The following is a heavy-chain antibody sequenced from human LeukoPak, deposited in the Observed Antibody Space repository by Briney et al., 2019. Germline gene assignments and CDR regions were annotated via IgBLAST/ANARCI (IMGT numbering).Heavy chain of an antibody. CDR1: GFTVSFTY. CDR3: TKVALATGYYFDS. CDR2: IYSAGAT. J-gene: IGHJ4*02. V-gene: IGHV3-66*01. D-gene: IGHD2-15*01. Sequence: GGSLRLSCAASGFTVSFTYMSWVRQTPGKGLEWVSTIYSAGATYYADSVKGRFTISRDSSKNMIFLQMNSLRTEDTAVYYCTKVALATGYYFDSRGQGTLVTASS.